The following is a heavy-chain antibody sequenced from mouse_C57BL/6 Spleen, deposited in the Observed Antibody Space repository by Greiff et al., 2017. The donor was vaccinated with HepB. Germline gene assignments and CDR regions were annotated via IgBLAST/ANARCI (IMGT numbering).Heavy chain of an antibody. CDR2: IDPNSGGT. CDR1: GYTFTSYW. Sequence: VQLQQPGAELVKPGASVKLSCKASGYTFTSYWMHWVKQRPGRGLEWIGRIDPNSGGTKYNEKFKSKATLTVDKPSSTAYMQLSSLTSEDSAVYYCAREKGNYYGSSSPWYFDVWGTGTTVTVSS. V-gene: IGHV1-72*01. D-gene: IGHD1-1*01. J-gene: IGHJ1*03. CDR3: AREKGNYYGSSSPWYFDV.